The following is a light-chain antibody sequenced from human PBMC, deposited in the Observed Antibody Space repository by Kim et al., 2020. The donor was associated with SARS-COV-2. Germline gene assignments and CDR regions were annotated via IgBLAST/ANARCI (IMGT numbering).Light chain of an antibody. CDR2: RAS. CDR3: QQYDNWPPYT. CDR1: QTISSN. J-gene: IGKJ2*01. V-gene: IGKV3-15*01. Sequence: VSPGERVTLSCRASQTISSNLAWYQQRPGQAPRLLIYRASTRATGIPVRFSGSGSGTEFTLTISSLQSEDFAVYYCQQYDNWPPYTFGQGTELEIK.